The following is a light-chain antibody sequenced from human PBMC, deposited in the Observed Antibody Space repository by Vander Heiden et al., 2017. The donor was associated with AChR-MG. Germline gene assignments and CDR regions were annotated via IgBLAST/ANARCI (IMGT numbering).Light chain of an antibody. V-gene: IGLV1-40*01. J-gene: IGLJ2*01. CDR1: IPNIRSRFP. Sequence: QSVLTHPPSVSGAPGHRVTISCTGSIPNIRSRFPVHWYQQHPGTAPKLLISANSNRPSGVPDRFSGSKSGTSASLAITGLQAEDEADYYCQSYDSSLSAVVFGGGTKLTVL. CDR3: QSYDSSLSAVV. CDR2: ANS.